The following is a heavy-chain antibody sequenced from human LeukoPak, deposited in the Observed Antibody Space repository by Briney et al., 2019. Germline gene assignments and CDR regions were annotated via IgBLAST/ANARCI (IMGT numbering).Heavy chain of an antibody. CDR3: ARGRPRYEVPEVDDY. Sequence: SVKVSCKASGGTFSSYAISWVRQAPGQGLEWMGRIIPILGIANYAQKFQGRVTITADKSTSTAYMELSSLRSEDTAVYYCARGRPRYEVPEVDDYWGQGTLVTVSS. CDR1: GGTFSSYA. J-gene: IGHJ4*02. CDR2: IIPILGIA. D-gene: IGHD2-15*01. V-gene: IGHV1-69*04.